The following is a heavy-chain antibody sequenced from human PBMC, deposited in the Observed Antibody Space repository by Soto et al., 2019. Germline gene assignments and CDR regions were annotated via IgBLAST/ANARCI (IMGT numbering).Heavy chain of an antibody. V-gene: IGHV1-8*01. Sequence: QVQLVQSGAEVKKPGASVRVSCQTSGYTFTNYDINWLRQAAGQGLEWMGWMSPNSGNTGYAQILQGRVSMTRDTSISTAYMELSSLRSEDTAVYYCVTGARSGWETGFYWGQGTLVTVSS. CDR2: MSPNSGNT. D-gene: IGHD6-19*01. J-gene: IGHJ4*02. CDR1: GYTFTNYD. CDR3: VTGARSGWETGFY.